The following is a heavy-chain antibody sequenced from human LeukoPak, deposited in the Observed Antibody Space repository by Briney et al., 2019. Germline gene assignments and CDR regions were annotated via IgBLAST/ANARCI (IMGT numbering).Heavy chain of an antibody. CDR1: GGSISSYY. D-gene: IGHD3-10*01. J-gene: IGHJ4*02. Sequence: SETLSLTCTVSGGSISSYYWSWIRQPPGKGLEWIGYIYYSGSTNYNPSLKSRVTISVDTSKNQFSLKLSSVTAADTAVYYCARHEVPTYYGSGSYFGYWGQGTLVTVSS. CDR3: ARHEVPTYYGSGSYFGY. V-gene: IGHV4-59*08. CDR2: IYYSGST.